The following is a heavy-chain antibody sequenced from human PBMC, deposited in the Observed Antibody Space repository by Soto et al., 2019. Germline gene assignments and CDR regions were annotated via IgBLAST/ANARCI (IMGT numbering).Heavy chain of an antibody. V-gene: IGHV3-74*01. CDR2: INSDGTST. CDR3: VRGVEAFDP. J-gene: IGHJ5*02. D-gene: IGHD2-15*01. CDR1: GFTFSKYW. Sequence: GGSLRLSCAASGFTFSKYWMHWVRQVPGKGLVWVSRINSDGTSTSYADSVKGRFTISRDNAKNTLYLQMNSLRVEDTAVYYCVRGVEAFDPWGQGTLVTVSS.